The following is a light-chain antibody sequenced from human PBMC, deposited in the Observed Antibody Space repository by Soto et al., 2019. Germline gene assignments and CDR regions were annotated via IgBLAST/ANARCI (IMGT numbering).Light chain of an antibody. CDR1: QSVGGN. CDR3: QQYNNWPPLT. CDR2: GAS. J-gene: IGKJ4*01. Sequence: EIVMTQSPATLSVSPGERATLSCRASQSVGGNLAWYQQRPGQAPRLLIYGASTRATGIAARFSGSGPGTEFTLTISSLQSEDFAIYYCQQYNNWPPLTFGGGTKVDIK. V-gene: IGKV3-15*01.